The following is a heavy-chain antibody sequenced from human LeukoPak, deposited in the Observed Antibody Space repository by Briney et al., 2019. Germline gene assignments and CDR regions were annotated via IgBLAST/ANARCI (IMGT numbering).Heavy chain of an antibody. V-gene: IGHV4-59*01. Sequence: PSETLSLTCTVSGGSISSYYWSWIRQPPGKGLEWIGYIYYSGSTNYNPSLKSRVTISVDTSKNQFSLKLSSVTAADTAVYYCAKDGPRTFGVVNFDNWGQGTLVTVSS. J-gene: IGHJ4*02. D-gene: IGHD3-3*01. CDR3: AKDGPRTFGVVNFDN. CDR1: GGSISSYY. CDR2: IYYSGST.